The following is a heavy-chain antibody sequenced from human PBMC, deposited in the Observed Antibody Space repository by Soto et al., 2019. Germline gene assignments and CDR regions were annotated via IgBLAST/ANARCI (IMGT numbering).Heavy chain of an antibody. CDR2: ISAYNGNT. CDR1: GYTCTDYG. V-gene: IGHV1-18*01. J-gene: IGHJ4*02. D-gene: IGHD1-1*01. CDR3: ARDRSTYDY. Sequence: QGQLVQSGVEVKKPGASVKVSCKASGYTCTDYGISWVRQAPGQGLEWMGWISAYNGNTNYAQNLQDRVTMTTDTPTSTAYMELRSLRSDDTAVYYCARDRSTYDYWGQGTLIAVSS.